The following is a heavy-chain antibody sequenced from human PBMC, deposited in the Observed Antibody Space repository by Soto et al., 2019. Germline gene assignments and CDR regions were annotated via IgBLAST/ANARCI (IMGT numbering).Heavy chain of an antibody. CDR3: ARDWPDTYCGGDCPLGYYYHGMDV. Sequence: QVQLVQSGAELKKPGASVSLSCKASGLSFNTYYVHWVRQSPGEGLQWMVVINPSTGFTSYPQKFKGRGTMTADTSTTTVYLELSGLKSEDTAVYFCARDWPDTYCGGDCPLGYYYHGMDVWGQGTAVTVSS. CDR2: INPSTGFT. J-gene: IGHJ6*02. CDR1: GLSFNTYY. V-gene: IGHV1-46*02. D-gene: IGHD2-21*02.